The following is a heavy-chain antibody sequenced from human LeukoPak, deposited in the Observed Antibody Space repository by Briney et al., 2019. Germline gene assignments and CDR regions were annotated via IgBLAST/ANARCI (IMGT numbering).Heavy chain of an antibody. D-gene: IGHD3-3*01. Sequence: GASVKVSCKASGYTFTSYAMHWVRQAPGQRLEWMGWINAGNGNTKYSQKFQGRVTITRDTSASTAYMELSSLRSEDTAVYYCAKDASPIWSGYSLTYYYYYMDVWGKGTTVTVSS. CDR2: INAGNGNT. CDR3: AKDASPIWSGYSLTYYYYYMDV. CDR1: GYTFTSYA. V-gene: IGHV1-3*01. J-gene: IGHJ6*03.